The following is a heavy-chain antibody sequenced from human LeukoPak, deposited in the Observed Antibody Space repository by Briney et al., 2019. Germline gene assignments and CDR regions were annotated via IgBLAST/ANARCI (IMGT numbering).Heavy chain of an antibody. CDR3: ARGGPGVFAY. J-gene: IGHJ4*02. CDR1: GGSISSRSYY. D-gene: IGHD3-10*01. CDR2: ISDSGNT. Sequence: SETLSLTCTVSGGSISSRSYYWGWIRQPPGKGLEWIGKISDSGNTYYSPSLRSRVTISIDMSKNQFSLKLSSVTATDTAVYYCARGGPGVFAYWGQGTLVTVSS. V-gene: IGHV4-39*01.